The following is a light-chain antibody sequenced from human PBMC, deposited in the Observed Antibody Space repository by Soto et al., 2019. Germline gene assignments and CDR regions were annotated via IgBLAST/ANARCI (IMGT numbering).Light chain of an antibody. Sequence: QAVLTQPASVSGSPGQSITISCTGTSSDVGNGYDSVSWYQQHPGKAPKLMIYEVTNRPSGVSNRFSGSKSGNTASLTVSGLQAEDEADYYCSSYTGGNPSYVFGTGTKVTVL. CDR3: SSYTGGNPSYV. CDR1: SSDVGNGYDS. J-gene: IGLJ1*01. CDR2: EVT. V-gene: IGLV2-14*01.